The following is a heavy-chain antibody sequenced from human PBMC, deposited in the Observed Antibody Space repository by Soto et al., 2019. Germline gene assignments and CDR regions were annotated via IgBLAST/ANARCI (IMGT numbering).Heavy chain of an antibody. D-gene: IGHD2-2*01. CDR2: ISSSSSTI. J-gene: IGHJ3*02. V-gene: IGHV3-48*01. CDR3: ATVVPATARLLDAFDI. Sequence: EVQLVESGGGLVQPGGSLRLSCAASGFTFSSYSMNWVRQAPGKGLEWVSYISSSSSTIYYADSVKGRFTISRDNAKNSLYLQMNSPRAEDTAVYYCATVVPATARLLDAFDIWGQGTMVTVSS. CDR1: GFTFSSYS.